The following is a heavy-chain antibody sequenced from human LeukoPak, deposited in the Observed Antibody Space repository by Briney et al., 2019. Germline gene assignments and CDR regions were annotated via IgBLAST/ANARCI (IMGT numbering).Heavy chain of an antibody. Sequence: QPGGSLRLSCAASGFSVSNTYMSWVRQAPGKGLEWVSIIYSGGITYYADSVKGRFTISRDNSKNTLYLQMNRLRPEDTAVYYCARGTVTAPDYWGQGTLVTVSS. CDR1: GFSVSNTY. J-gene: IGHJ4*02. V-gene: IGHV3-53*01. CDR3: ARGTVTAPDY. D-gene: IGHD2-21*02. CDR2: IYSGGIT.